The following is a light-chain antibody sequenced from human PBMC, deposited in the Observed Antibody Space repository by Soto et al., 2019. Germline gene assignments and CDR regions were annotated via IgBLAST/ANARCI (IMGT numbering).Light chain of an antibody. J-gene: IGKJ5*01. CDR1: QSVSNW. Sequence: DLQMTQSPSTLSASVGDRVTITCRASQSVSNWLAWYQQKPGKAPKLLIYKASTLETGVPSRFSGSGSGTQFTLTISSLQPGDFATYYCQQYNAYSITFGEGTRLDIK. V-gene: IGKV1-5*03. CDR2: KAS. CDR3: QQYNAYSIT.